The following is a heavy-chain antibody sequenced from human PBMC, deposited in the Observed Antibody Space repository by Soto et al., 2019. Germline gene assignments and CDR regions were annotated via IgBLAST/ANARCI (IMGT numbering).Heavy chain of an antibody. CDR2: INPSDGST. V-gene: IGHV1-46*01. Sequence: ASVKVSCKASGYTFSAYYLHWGRQAPGQGLEWMGMINPSDGSTIYAQKFQGRATMTRDTSTRTVYLDLSSLTSEDAPLYYCARSEGPEPFFDYWGPGSQAPVSS. CDR1: GYTFSAYY. J-gene: IGHJ4*02. CDR3: ARSEGPEPFFDY.